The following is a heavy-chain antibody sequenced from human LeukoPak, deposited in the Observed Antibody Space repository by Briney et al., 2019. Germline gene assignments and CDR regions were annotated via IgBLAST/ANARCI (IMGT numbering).Heavy chain of an antibody. V-gene: IGHV3-33*06. Sequence: VGSLRLSCAASGFTFSSYGMHWVRQAPGKGLEWVAVIWYDGSNKYYADSVKGRFTISRDNSKNTLYLQMNSLRAEDTAVYYCAKVTGYSSGWYDYWGQGTLVTVSS. D-gene: IGHD6-19*01. CDR1: GFTFSSYG. J-gene: IGHJ4*02. CDR2: IWYDGSNK. CDR3: AKVTGYSSGWYDY.